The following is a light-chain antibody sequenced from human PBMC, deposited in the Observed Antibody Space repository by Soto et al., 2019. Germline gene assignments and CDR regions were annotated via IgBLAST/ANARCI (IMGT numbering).Light chain of an antibody. CDR3: QQHNSFSIT. CDR1: QSFRGL. Sequence: EGVLTQSPVTLSLSPGERATLSCRASQSFRGLLAWYQQKPGQAPRLLIYDAYNRATGIPPRFSGSGSGTDFTLTISSLEPEDSAVYYCQQHNSFSITFGQGTRLEIK. CDR2: DAY. V-gene: IGKV3-11*01. J-gene: IGKJ5*01.